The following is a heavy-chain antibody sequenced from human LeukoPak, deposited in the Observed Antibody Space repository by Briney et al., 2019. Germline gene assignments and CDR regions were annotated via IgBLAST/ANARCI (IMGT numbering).Heavy chain of an antibody. V-gene: IGHV3-21*01. CDR2: ISSSSSYI. J-gene: IGHJ4*02. Sequence: GGSLRLSCTASGFTFRTYSMNWVRQAPGEGLEWVSSISSSSSYIYYADSVKGRFTISRDNAKNSLYLQMNSLRAEDTAVYYCAREIYDSSGYYSGWGVWGQGTLVTVSS. CDR3: AREIYDSSGYYSGWGV. CDR1: GFTFRTYS. D-gene: IGHD3-22*01.